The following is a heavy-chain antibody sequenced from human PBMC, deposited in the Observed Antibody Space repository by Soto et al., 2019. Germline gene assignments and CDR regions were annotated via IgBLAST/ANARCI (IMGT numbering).Heavy chain of an antibody. CDR1: GGSFSGYD. J-gene: IGHJ4*02. Sequence: SETLSLTCAVYGGSFSGYDWSWIRQPPGKGLEWIGEINHSGSTNYNPSLKSRVTISVDTSKNQFSLKLSSVTAADTAVYYCAGSYSGYVQAYYFDYWGQGTLVTVSS. CDR2: INHSGST. V-gene: IGHV4-34*01. CDR3: AGSYSGYVQAYYFDY. D-gene: IGHD5-12*01.